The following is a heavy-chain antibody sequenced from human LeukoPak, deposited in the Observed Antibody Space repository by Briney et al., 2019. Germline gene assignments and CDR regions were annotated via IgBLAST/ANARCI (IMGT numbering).Heavy chain of an antibody. CDR3: AKSWDGGSYRSYYFDY. V-gene: IGHV3-23*01. J-gene: IGHJ4*02. Sequence: PGGSLRLSCAASGFTFSSYAMTWVRQAPGKGLEWVSVISASGGATYYADSVKGRFTVSRDNSKNTLYLQMHSLRVEDTAVYYCAKSWDGGSYRSYYFDYWGQGTLLTVSS. D-gene: IGHD1-26*01. CDR1: GFTFSSYA. CDR2: ISASGGAT.